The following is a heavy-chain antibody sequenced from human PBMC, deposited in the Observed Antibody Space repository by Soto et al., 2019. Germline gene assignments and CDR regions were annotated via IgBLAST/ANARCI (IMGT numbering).Heavy chain of an antibody. Sequence: ASVKVSCKASGYTFTSYGISWVRQAPGRGLEWMGWISAYNGNTNYAQKLQGRVTMTTDTSTSTAHMELRSLISDDTAVYYCARDPDGYGFDYWGQGTLVTVSS. V-gene: IGHV1-18*01. CDR3: ARDPDGYGFDY. J-gene: IGHJ4*02. CDR2: ISAYNGNT. D-gene: IGHD5-12*01. CDR1: GYTFTSYG.